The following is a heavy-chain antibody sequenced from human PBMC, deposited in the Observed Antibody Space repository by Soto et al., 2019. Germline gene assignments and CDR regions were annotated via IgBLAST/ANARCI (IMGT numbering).Heavy chain of an antibody. CDR3: ARDQSPSSGWPGMDV. Sequence: ASVKVSCKASGYTGYTFTSYGINWVRQAPGQGLEWMGRISAYSGNTNYAQKLQGRVTMTRDTSISTAYMELNRLRSDDTAVYYCARDQSPSSGWPGMDVWGQGTTVTVSS. CDR1: GYTGYTFTSYG. V-gene: IGHV1-18*04. D-gene: IGHD6-19*01. J-gene: IGHJ6*02. CDR2: ISAYSGNT.